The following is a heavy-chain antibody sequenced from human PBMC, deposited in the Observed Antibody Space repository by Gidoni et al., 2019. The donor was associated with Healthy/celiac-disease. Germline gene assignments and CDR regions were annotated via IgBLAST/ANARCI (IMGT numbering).Heavy chain of an antibody. Sequence: EVQLVESGGGLVQPGGSLRLSFAASGFTVSSNYMSWVRQAPGKGLEWVSVIYSGGSTYYADSVKGRFTISRDNSKITLYLQMNSLRAEDTAVYYCASDDDYYDSSGYYSAAFDIWGQGTMVTVSS. J-gene: IGHJ3*02. V-gene: IGHV3-66*02. CDR1: GFTVSSNY. D-gene: IGHD3-22*01. CDR3: ASDDDYYDSSGYYSAAFDI. CDR2: IYSGGST.